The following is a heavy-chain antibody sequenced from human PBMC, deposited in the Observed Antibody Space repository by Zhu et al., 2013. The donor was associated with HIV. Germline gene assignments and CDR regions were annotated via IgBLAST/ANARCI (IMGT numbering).Heavy chain of an antibody. CDR1: GFSINNYG. D-gene: IGHD2-2*01. CDR3: ARESCSSTSCYWSSSHVDY. V-gene: IGHV3-48*04. CDR2: ISSSSSIT. Sequence: EVQLVESGGGLVQPGGSLRLLCAASGFSINNYGMDWVRQAPGKGLEWLSYISSSSSITSYADSVKGRFTISRDNAKNSLYLQMNSLRAEDTAVYYCARESCSSTSCYWSSSHVDYWGQGTLVTVSS. J-gene: IGHJ4*02.